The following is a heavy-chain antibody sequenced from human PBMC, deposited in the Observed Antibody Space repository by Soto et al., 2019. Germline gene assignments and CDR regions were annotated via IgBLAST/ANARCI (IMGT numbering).Heavy chain of an antibody. CDR1: GFTFSSYG. Sequence: QVQLVESGGGVVQPGNSLRLSCAGSGFTFSSYGMDWVRQAPGKGLEWVAVISYDGSNKYYADSVKGQFTISRDNSKNTLYLQMSSLRADDTAVYYCAKDRMGAGVRGYFDYWGQGTLVTVSS. D-gene: IGHD3-10*01. CDR2: ISYDGSNK. J-gene: IGHJ4*02. V-gene: IGHV3-30*18. CDR3: AKDRMGAGVRGYFDY.